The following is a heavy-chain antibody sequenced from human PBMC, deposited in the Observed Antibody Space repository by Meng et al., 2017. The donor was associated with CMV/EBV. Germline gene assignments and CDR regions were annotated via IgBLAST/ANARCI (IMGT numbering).Heavy chain of an antibody. CDR3: ARDYGDYVFDY. D-gene: IGHD4-17*01. CDR2: IIPSSGST. V-gene: IGHV1-46*01. J-gene: IGHJ4*02. Sequence: ASVKVSCKPSGYTFTRFHMHWVRQAPGQGLEWMGKIIPSSGSTTYAPRFQGRVTMIRDTSTSTVYMELNSLRSEDTAVYSCARDYGDYVFDYWGQGTLVTVSS. CDR1: GYTFTRFH.